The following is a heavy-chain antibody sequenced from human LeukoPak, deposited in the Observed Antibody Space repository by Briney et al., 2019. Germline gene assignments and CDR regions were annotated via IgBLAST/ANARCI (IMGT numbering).Heavy chain of an antibody. D-gene: IGHD4-23*01. CDR3: ARDFGRWFIDY. CDR2: IRSTSNTI. CDR1: GFAFSSYE. J-gene: IGHJ4*02. V-gene: IGHV3-48*03. Sequence: PGGSLRLSCAASGFAFSSYEMNWVRQAPGKGLEWVSYIRSTSNTIYYADSVKGRLTISRDNAKNSLYLQMNSLRAEDTAVYYCARDFGRWFIDYWGQGTLVTVSS.